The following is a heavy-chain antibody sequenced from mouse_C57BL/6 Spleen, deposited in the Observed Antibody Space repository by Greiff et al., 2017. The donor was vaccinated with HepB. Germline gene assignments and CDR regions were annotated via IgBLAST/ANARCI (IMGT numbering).Heavy chain of an antibody. J-gene: IGHJ3*01. V-gene: IGHV10-1*01. CDR2: IRSKSNNYAT. CDR3: VRQETYYSNWFAY. D-gene: IGHD2-5*01. Sequence: EVQVVESGGGLVQPKGSLKLSCAASGFSFNTYAMNWVRQAPGKGLEWVARIRSKSNNYATYYADSVKDRFTISRDDSESMLYLQMNNLKTEDTAMYYCVRQETYYSNWFAYWGQGTLVTVSA. CDR1: GFSFNTYA.